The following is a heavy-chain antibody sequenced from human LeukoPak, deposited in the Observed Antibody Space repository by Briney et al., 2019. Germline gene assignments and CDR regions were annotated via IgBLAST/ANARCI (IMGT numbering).Heavy chain of an antibody. CDR3: ARAILSGYPDS. Sequence: SETLSLTCAVYGGSFSGYYWSWIRQPPGKGLEWIGEINHSGSTNYKPSLKSRVTISVDTSKNQFSLKLSSVTAADTAVYYCARAILSGYPDSWGQGTLVIVFS. CDR1: GGSFSGYY. CDR2: INHSGST. J-gene: IGHJ4*02. V-gene: IGHV4-34*01. D-gene: IGHD3-3*01.